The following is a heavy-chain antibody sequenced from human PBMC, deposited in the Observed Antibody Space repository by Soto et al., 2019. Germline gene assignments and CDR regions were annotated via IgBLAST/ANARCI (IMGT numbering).Heavy chain of an antibody. D-gene: IGHD4-4*01. J-gene: IGHJ4*02. CDR2: ISHGATRK. CDR1: RFTFSDYG. CDR3: AKDWVGGSNRYQLDY. V-gene: IGHV3-30*18. Sequence: GGSLRLSFAASRFTFSDYGMHWVRHAPGKGLEWVAGISHGATRKSYSDSVKGRFIISRDNSKKMLYLQLNSLRREDTAVYYCAKDWVGGSNRYQLDYWGRGTMVTV.